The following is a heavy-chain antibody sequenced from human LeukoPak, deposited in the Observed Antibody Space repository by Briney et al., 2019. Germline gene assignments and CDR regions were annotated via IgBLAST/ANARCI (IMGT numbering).Heavy chain of an antibody. CDR1: GFTFDDYG. J-gene: IGHJ6*03. V-gene: IGHV3-20*04. CDR2: INWNGGST. CDR3: ARAQGGHYYYYYMDV. Sequence: PGGSLRLSCAASGFTFDDYGMSWVRQAPGKGLEWVSGINWNGGSTGYADSVKGRFTISRDNAKNSLYLQMISLTAEDTALYYCARAQGGHYYYYYMDVWGKGTTVTVSS. D-gene: IGHD1-26*01.